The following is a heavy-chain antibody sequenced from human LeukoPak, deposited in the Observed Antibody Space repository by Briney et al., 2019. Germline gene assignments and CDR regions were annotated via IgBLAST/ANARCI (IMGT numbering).Heavy chain of an antibody. CDR1: GFTFSSYS. CDR3: ARGVRDILSGYYTDYYFYYMDV. V-gene: IGHV3-21*01. Sequence: GGSLRLSCAASGFTFSSYSMNWVRQAPGKGLEWVSSISSSSSYIYYADSVKGRFTISRDNAKNSLYLQMNSLRAEDTAVYYCARGVRDILSGYYTDYYFYYMDVWGKGTTVTVSS. CDR2: ISSSSSYI. J-gene: IGHJ6*03. D-gene: IGHD3-9*01.